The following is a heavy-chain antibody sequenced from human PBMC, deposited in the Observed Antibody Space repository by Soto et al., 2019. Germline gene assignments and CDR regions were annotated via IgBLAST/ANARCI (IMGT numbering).Heavy chain of an antibody. V-gene: IGHV1-8*01. Sequence: ASVKVSCKASGYTFTSYDINWVRQATGQGLEWMGWMNPNSGNTGYTQKFQGRVTMTRNTSISTAYMELSSLRSEDTAVYYCARVGSSGPTLNYYYYYYMDVWGKGTTVTVSS. J-gene: IGHJ6*03. CDR3: ARVGSSGPTLNYYYYYYMDV. D-gene: IGHD4-4*01. CDR1: GYTFTSYD. CDR2: MNPNSGNT.